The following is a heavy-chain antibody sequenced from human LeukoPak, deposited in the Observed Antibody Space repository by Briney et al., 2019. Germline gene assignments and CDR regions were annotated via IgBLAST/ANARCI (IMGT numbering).Heavy chain of an antibody. CDR2: IDTGSGNT. Sequence: ASVKVSCKASGYTFTNYAIHWVRRAPGQRLEWMGWIDTGSGNTKYSQNFQGRVTITRDTSATTAYMELSSLRSEDTAVYYCARDPPFDPWGQGTLVTVSS. J-gene: IGHJ5*02. CDR1: GYTFTNYA. CDR3: ARDPPFDP. V-gene: IGHV1-3*04.